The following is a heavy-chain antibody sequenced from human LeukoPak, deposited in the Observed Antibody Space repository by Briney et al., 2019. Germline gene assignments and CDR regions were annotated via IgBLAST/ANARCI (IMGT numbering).Heavy chain of an antibody. CDR2: IRYDGSNK. CDR1: GFTFSSYG. CDR3: AKDYRGIAVAGTPYYYYYYMDV. J-gene: IGHJ6*03. Sequence: GGSLRPSCAASGFTFSSYGMHWVRQAPGKGLEWVAFIRYDGSNKYYADSVKGRFTISRDNSKNTLYLQMNSLRAEDTAVYYCAKDYRGIAVAGTPYYYYYYMDVWGKGTTVTVSS. D-gene: IGHD6-19*01. V-gene: IGHV3-30*02.